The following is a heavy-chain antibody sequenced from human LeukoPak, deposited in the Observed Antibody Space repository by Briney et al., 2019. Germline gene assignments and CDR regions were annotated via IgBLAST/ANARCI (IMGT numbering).Heavy chain of an antibody. Sequence: GGSLRLSCEVSAITFSSHAMSWVRQAPGKGLEWVSSISGSGATTYYADSVKGRFTISRDNSKNTLYLQMNSLRAEDTAVYYCARDTGRSGIRGSFDYWGQGTLVTVSS. J-gene: IGHJ4*02. V-gene: IGHV3-23*01. CDR3: ARDTGRSGIRGSFDY. D-gene: IGHD1-14*01. CDR2: ISGSGATT. CDR1: AITFSSHA.